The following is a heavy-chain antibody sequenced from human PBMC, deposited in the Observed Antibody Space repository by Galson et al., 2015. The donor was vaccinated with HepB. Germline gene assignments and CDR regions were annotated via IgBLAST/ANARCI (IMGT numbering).Heavy chain of an antibody. CDR3: AKVEEYDTIHPPFPS. D-gene: IGHD1-1*01. CDR2: ISGSGATI. J-gene: IGHJ5*02. V-gene: IGHV3-23*01. CDR1: GFSFNNYA. Sequence: SLRLSCAASGFSFNNYAMSWVRQAPGKGLEWVAAISGSGATIFYAASVKGRFTVSRDNSKSTLFLQMNSLRAEDTAGYYCAKVEEYDTIHPPFPSWGQGTLVAVSS.